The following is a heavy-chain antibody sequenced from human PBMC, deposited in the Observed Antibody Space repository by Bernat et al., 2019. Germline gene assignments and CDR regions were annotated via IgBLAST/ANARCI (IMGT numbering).Heavy chain of an antibody. D-gene: IGHD2-2*01. CDR3: ARDLGDVVPAAMDY. Sequence: QVQLVESGGGVVQPGRSLRLSCAASGFTFSSYGMHWVRQAPGKGLEWVAVIWYVGSNKYYADSVKGRFTISRDNSKNTLYLQMNSLRAEDTAVYYCARDLGDVVPAAMDYWGQGTLVTVSS. J-gene: IGHJ4*02. V-gene: IGHV3-33*01. CDR2: IWYVGSNK. CDR1: GFTFSSYG.